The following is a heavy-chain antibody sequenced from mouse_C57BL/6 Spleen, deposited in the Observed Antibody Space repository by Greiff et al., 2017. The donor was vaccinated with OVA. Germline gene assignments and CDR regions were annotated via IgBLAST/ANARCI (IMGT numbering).Heavy chain of an antibody. CDR2: IWSGGST. D-gene: IGHD1-1*02. CDR1: GFSLTSYG. J-gene: IGHJ4*01. V-gene: IGHV2-2*01. CDR3: ARSSLYYDRYAMDY. Sequence: VQVVESGPGLVQPSQSLSITCTVSGFSLTSYGVHWVRQSPGKGLEWLGVIWSGGSTDYNAAFISRLSISKDNSKSQVFFKMNSLQADDTAIYYCARSSLYYDRYAMDYWGQGTSVTVSS.